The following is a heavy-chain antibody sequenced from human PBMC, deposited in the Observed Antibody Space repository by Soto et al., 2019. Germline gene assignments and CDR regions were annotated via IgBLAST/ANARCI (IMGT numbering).Heavy chain of an antibody. CDR2: INHSGST. V-gene: IGHV4-34*01. Sequence: SETLSLTCAVYGGSFSGYYWSWIRQPPGKGLEWIGEINHSGSTNYNPSLKSRVTISVDTSKNQFSLKLSSVTAADTAVYYCARQQANWGSSYWYFDLWGRGTLVTVSS. CDR3: ARQQANWGSSYWYFDL. D-gene: IGHD7-27*01. J-gene: IGHJ2*01. CDR1: GGSFSGYY.